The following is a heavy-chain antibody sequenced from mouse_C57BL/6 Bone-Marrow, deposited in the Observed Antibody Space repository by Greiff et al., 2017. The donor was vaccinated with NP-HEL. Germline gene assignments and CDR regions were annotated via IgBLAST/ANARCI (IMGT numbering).Heavy chain of an antibody. J-gene: IGHJ4*01. CDR3: ARRVTYPYYAMDY. V-gene: IGHV1-52*01. D-gene: IGHD5-1*01. Sequence: QVQLQQPGAELVRPGSSVKLSCKASGYTFTSYWMHWVKQRPIQGLEWIGNIDPSDSGTHYNQKFKDKATLTVDKSSSTAYMQLSSLTSEDSAVYYCARRVTYPYYAMDYWGQGTSVTVSS. CDR1: GYTFTSYW. CDR2: IDPSDSGT.